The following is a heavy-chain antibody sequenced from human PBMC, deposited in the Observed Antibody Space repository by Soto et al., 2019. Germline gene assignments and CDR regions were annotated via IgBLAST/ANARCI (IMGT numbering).Heavy chain of an antibody. CDR3: ARDPAGPCDC. D-gene: IGHD6-13*01. J-gene: IGHJ4*02. CDR2: ISSSGSTI. CDR1: GFTFSSYE. Sequence: GSLRLSCAASGFTFSSYEMNWVRQAPEKGLGWVSYISSSGSTIYYADSVKGRFTISRDNAKNSLYLQMNSLRAEDTAVYYCARDPAGPCDCWGQGTLVTVS. V-gene: IGHV3-48*03.